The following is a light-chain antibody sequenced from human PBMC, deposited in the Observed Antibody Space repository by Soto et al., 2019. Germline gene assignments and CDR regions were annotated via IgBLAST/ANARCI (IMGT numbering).Light chain of an antibody. Sequence: QSALTQPRSVSGSPGQSVTISCTGTSSDVGRFNYVSWYQHHPGKAPKLMIFDVTKRPSGVPDRFSGSKSGNTATLTISGLQADDEAHYYCCSYAATYVIFGGGTELTVL. CDR1: SSDVGRFNY. CDR2: DVT. CDR3: CSYAATYVI. J-gene: IGLJ2*01. V-gene: IGLV2-11*01.